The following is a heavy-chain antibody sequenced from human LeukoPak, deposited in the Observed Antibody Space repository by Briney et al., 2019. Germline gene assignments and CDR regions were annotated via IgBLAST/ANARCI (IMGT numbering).Heavy chain of an antibody. CDR2: LNPYSGGT. Sequence: WASVKVSCKASGYSFTGYAMNWVRQAPGQGLEWMGWLNPYSGGTNYAQKFQGRVTLARDTSITTAYMDLSSLTSDDTALYYCARALTRYSTAWYGYWGQGTLVTVSS. V-gene: IGHV1-2*02. CDR3: ARALTRYSTAWYGY. D-gene: IGHD6-19*01. CDR1: GYSFTGYA. J-gene: IGHJ4*02.